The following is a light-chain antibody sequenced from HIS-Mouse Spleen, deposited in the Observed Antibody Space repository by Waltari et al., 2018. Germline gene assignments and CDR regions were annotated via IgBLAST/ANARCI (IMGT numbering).Light chain of an antibody. CDR1: SSDVGGYNH. V-gene: IGLV2-8*01. Sequence: QSALTQPASASGSPGQSVTISCTGTSSDVGGYNHVSWYQQHPGKAPKLMIYEGSKRPSGVSDRFSGSKAGNTASLTVSGLQAEDEADYYCCSYAGSSTWVFGGGTKLTVL. J-gene: IGLJ3*02. CDR2: EGS. CDR3: CSYAGSSTWV.